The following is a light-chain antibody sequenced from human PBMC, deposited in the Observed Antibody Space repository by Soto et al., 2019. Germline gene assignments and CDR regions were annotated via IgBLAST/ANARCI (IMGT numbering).Light chain of an antibody. V-gene: IGLV2-14*03. Sequence: QSALTQPASVSGSXXXXIAISCTGTSSDVGGYNFVSWYQQHPGKAPKLVIYDVNIRPSGVSDRFSGSKSGNTASLTISGLQAEDEADYYCSSYSDSSTLVVFGGGTKLTVL. CDR1: SSDVGGYNF. CDR3: SSYSDSSTLVV. J-gene: IGLJ2*01. CDR2: DVN.